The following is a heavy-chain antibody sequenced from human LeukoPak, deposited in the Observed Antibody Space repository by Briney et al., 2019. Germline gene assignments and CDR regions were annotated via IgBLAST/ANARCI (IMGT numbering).Heavy chain of an antibody. V-gene: IGHV4-59*01. CDR3: AADYGDPDTLDF. CDR2: ISHSGST. CDR1: GGSISTYY. D-gene: IGHD4-17*01. Sequence: SETLSLTCAVPGGSISTYYWSWIRQPPGKGLEWIGYISHSGSTNYNPSLKSRVTISVDTSKNQFSLKLSSVIVADTAVYYCAADYGDPDTLDFWGQGTLVTVSS. J-gene: IGHJ4*02.